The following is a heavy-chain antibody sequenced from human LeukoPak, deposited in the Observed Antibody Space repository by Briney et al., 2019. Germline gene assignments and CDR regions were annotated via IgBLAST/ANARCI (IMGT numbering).Heavy chain of an antibody. J-gene: IGHJ4*02. Sequence: ASVKVSCKASGYTFTSYYMHWVRHAPGQGLEWMGIINPSGGSTSYAQKFQGRVTMTRDTSTSTVYMELSSLRSEDTAVYYCARLYSSGHFDYWGQGTLVTVSS. CDR3: ARLYSSGHFDY. D-gene: IGHD6-19*01. CDR1: GYTFTSYY. V-gene: IGHV1-46*01. CDR2: INPSGGST.